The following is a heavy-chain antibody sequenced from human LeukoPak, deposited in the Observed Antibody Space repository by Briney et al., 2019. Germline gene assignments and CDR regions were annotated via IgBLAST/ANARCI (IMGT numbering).Heavy chain of an antibody. V-gene: IGHV1-18*01. CDR2: ISTDNGNT. CDR3: ARLCSIRWCLHDWFDP. CDR1: RYTFTSYA. J-gene: IGHJ5*02. D-gene: IGHD2-21*01. Sequence: DLVDASYTASRYTFTSYAISWVRQAPGQGLEWMGWISTDNGNTDYAQRFQGRVTMTTDTSTSTAYTELRSLRSDDAAVYYCARLCSIRWCLHDWFDPWGQGTLVTVSS.